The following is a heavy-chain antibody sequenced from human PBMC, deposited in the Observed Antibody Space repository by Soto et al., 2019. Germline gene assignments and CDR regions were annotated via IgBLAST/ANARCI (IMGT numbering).Heavy chain of an antibody. Sequence: SDTLSLTCAVYGGSFRDYYWSWIRHSPGKGLEWIGEVNHSGSSKYRESLKSRVIISADTSKNQFSLALISMTAADTAVYYCARREWSGYDGWGQGIQVTVSS. CDR2: VNHSGSS. CDR3: ARREWSGYDG. J-gene: IGHJ4*02. V-gene: IGHV4-34*01. D-gene: IGHD5-12*01. CDR1: GGSFRDYY.